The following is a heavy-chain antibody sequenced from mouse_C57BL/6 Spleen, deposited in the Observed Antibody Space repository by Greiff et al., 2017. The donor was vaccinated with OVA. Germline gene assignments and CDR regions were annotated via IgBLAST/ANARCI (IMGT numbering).Heavy chain of an antibody. Sequence: VMLVESGAELVRPGASVKLSCKASGYTFTDYYINWVKQRPGQGLEWIARIYPGSGNTYYNEKFKGKATLTAEKSSSTAYMQLSSLTSEDSAVYFCARQLGEGNYFDDWGQGTTLTVSS. J-gene: IGHJ2*01. CDR3: ARQLGEGNYFDD. CDR2: IYPGSGNT. V-gene: IGHV1-76*01. CDR1: GYTFTDYY. D-gene: IGHD4-1*02.